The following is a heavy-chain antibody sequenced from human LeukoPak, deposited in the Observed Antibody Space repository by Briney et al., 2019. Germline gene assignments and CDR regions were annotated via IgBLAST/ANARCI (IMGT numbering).Heavy chain of an antibody. CDR3: ARGEQQLDGGLDY. Sequence: PSETLSLTCTVSGGSISSSSYYWGWIRQPPGKGLEWIGSIYYSGSTYYNPSLKSRVTISVDTSKNQFSLKLSSVTAADTAVYYCARGEQQLDGGLDYWGQGTLVTVSS. CDR1: GGSISSSSYY. CDR2: IYYSGST. D-gene: IGHD6-13*01. V-gene: IGHV4-39*07. J-gene: IGHJ4*02.